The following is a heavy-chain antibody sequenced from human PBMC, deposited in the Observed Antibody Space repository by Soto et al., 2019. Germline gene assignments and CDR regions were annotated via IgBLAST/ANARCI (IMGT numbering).Heavy chain of an antibody. Sequence: QVQLVESGGGVVQPGRSLRLSCAASGFTFSSYGMHWVRQAPGKGLEWVAVISYDGSNKYYADSVKGRFTISRDNSKNTLYLQMNSLRAEDTAVYYCAKDLNDYSNYERDYYYGMVVWGQGTTVTVSS. J-gene: IGHJ6*02. D-gene: IGHD4-4*01. V-gene: IGHV3-30*18. CDR2: ISYDGSNK. CDR3: AKDLNDYSNYERDYYYGMVV. CDR1: GFTFSSYG.